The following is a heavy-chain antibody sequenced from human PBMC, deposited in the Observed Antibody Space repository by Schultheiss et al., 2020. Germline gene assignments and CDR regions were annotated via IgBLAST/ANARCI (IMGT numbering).Heavy chain of an antibody. Sequence: SETLSLTCTVSGGSISSSSYYWGWIRQPPGKGLEWIGEINHSGSTNYNPSLKSRVTMSVDTSKNQFSLKLSSVTAADTAVYYCARDLYGDYEDYWGQGTLVTVSS. J-gene: IGHJ4*02. CDR3: ARDLYGDYEDY. CDR1: GGSISSSSYY. V-gene: IGHV4-39*07. D-gene: IGHD4-17*01. CDR2: INHSGST.